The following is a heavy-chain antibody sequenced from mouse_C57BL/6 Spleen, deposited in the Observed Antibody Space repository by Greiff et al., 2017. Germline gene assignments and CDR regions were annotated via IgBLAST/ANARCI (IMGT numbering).Heavy chain of an antibody. CDR1: GYAFTNYL. CDR3: ARRDLTGTVDY. Sequence: VKLQESGAELVRPGTLVKVSCKASGYAFTNYLIEWVKQRPGQGLEWIGVINPGSGGTNYNEKFKGKATLTADKSSSTAYMQLSSLTSEDSAVYFCARRDLTGTVDYWGQGTTLTVSS. V-gene: IGHV1-54*01. J-gene: IGHJ2*01. CDR2: INPGSGGT. D-gene: IGHD4-1*01.